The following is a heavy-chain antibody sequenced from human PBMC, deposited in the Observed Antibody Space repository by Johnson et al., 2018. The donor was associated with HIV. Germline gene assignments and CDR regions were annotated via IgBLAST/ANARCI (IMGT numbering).Heavy chain of an antibody. J-gene: IGHJ3*02. CDR1: GFTFSSYA. CDR3: AREGGGNLEAFDI. CDR2: INWDGGTI. Sequence: VQLVESGGGVVQPGGSLRLSCAASGFTFSSYAMSWVRQAPGKGLEWVSDINWDGGTIDYAGSVKGRFTISRDNAKNSLYLQMNSLRAEDTALYYCAREGGGNLEAFDIWGQGTLVTVSS. V-gene: IGHV3-20*04. D-gene: IGHD4-23*01.